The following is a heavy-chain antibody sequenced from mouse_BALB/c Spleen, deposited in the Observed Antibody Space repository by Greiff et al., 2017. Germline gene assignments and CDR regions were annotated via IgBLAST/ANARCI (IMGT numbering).Heavy chain of an antibody. D-gene: IGHD2-14*01. CDR3: AIAYYRYDEYAMDY. V-gene: IGHV2-5-1*01. Sequence: QVHVKQSGPSLVQPSQSLSITCTVSGFSLTSYGVHWVRQSPGKGLEWLGVIWRGGSTDYNAAFMSRLSITKDNSKSQVFFKMNSLQADDTAIYYCAIAYYRYDEYAMDYWGQGTSVTVSS. CDR2: IWRGGST. J-gene: IGHJ4*01. CDR1: GFSLTSYG.